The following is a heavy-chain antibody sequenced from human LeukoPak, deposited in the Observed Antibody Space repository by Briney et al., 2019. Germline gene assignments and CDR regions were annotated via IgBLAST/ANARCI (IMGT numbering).Heavy chain of an antibody. Sequence: GGSLRLSCSASGFTFSSHAMHWVRQASEKGLEYVSAISSKGDTYYADSVKGRFTISRDNSKNTLYLEMSSLRVEDTAIYYCAKWPEGAMDYFDYWGQGTLVTVSS. CDR2: ISSKGDT. D-gene: IGHD3-16*01. CDR3: AKWPEGAMDYFDY. CDR1: GFTFSSHA. V-gene: IGHV3-64D*08. J-gene: IGHJ4*02.